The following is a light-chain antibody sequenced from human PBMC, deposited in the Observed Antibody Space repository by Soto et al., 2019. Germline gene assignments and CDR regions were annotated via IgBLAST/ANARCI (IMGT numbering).Light chain of an antibody. CDR3: QQYGSSPLFT. CDR2: GAS. Sequence: EIVLTQSPGTLSLSPGERATLSCRASQSVSSSYLAWYQQNPGQAPRLLIYGASSRATGIPDRFSGSGSGTDFTLTISRLEPEDFAVYYCQQYGSSPLFTFGPGTTVDIK. CDR1: QSVSSSY. J-gene: IGKJ3*01. V-gene: IGKV3-20*01.